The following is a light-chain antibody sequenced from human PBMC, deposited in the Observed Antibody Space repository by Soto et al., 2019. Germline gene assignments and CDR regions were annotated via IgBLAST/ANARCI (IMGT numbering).Light chain of an antibody. J-gene: IGLJ3*02. CDR2: DVS. Sequence: QSALTQPRSVSGSPGQSVTISCTGSSSDVGAYNYVSWYQHRPGKAPKVMIFDVSERPSGVPDRFSGSKSGNTASLTISGLQAEDEGDYYCCSYAGTYSWVFGGGTQLTVL. CDR3: CSYAGTYSWV. CDR1: SSDVGAYNY. V-gene: IGLV2-11*01.